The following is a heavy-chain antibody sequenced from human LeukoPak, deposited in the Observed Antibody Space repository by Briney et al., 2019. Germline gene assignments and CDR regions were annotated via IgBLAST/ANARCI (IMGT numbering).Heavy chain of an antibody. D-gene: IGHD2-15*01. CDR3: ARVLRWYCSGGSCYYFDY. CDR2: IYSGGST. Sequence: PGGSLRLSCAASGFTFSSYAMSWVRQAPGKGLEWVSVIYSGGSTYYADSVKGRFTISRDNSKNTLYLQMNSLRAEDTAVYYCARVLRWYCSGGSCYYFDYWGQGTLVTVSS. CDR1: GFTFSSYA. J-gene: IGHJ4*02. V-gene: IGHV3-53*01.